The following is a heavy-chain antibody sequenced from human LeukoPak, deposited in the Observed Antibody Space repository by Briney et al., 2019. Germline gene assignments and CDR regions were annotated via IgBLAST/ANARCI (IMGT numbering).Heavy chain of an antibody. V-gene: IGHV3-23*01. D-gene: IGHD3-10*01. Sequence: GGSLRLSCAASGFTFSSYGMSWVRQAPGKGLEWVSAISGSGGSTYYADSVKGRFTISRDNSKNTLYLQMNSPRAEDTAVYYCAKDMLTMVRGISDYWGQGTLVTVSS. CDR3: AKDMLTMVRGISDY. J-gene: IGHJ4*02. CDR1: GFTFSSYG. CDR2: ISGSGGST.